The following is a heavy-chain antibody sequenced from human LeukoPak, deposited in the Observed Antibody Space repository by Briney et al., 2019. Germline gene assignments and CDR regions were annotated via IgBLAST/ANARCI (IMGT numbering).Heavy chain of an antibody. V-gene: IGHV3-66*01. D-gene: IGHD2-8*01. Sequence: GGSLRLSCAASGFTVSSNHMSWVRQAPGKGLEWVSVIYRGGSTYYADSVKGRLTISRDNSKNMLYLQMNSLRAEDTAVYYCASMYFSQYLQHWGQGTLVTVSS. CDR3: ASMYFSQYLQH. CDR1: GFTVSSNH. CDR2: IYRGGST. J-gene: IGHJ1*01.